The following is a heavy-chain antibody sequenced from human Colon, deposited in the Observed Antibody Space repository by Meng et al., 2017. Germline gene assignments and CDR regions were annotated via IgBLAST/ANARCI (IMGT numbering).Heavy chain of an antibody. D-gene: IGHD6-13*01. J-gene: IGHJ5*02. CDR2: VSVFNGVT. CDR1: GYSFIDYG. Sequence: VYLVQSGAEVREPGASMKVSCKASGYSFIDYGISWVRQAPGQGFEWMGWVSVFNGVTNYAQKFRGRVTMTADTSTATAYMELRSLTSDDTAVYYCARTPFTASAGTIGNWFDPWGQGTLVTVSS. V-gene: IGHV1-18*01. CDR3: ARTPFTASAGTIGNWFDP.